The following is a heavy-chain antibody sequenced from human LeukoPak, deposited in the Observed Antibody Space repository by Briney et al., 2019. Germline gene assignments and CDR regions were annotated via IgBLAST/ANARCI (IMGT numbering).Heavy chain of an antibody. CDR3: ARAHHCDRSAYYYYRYEY. CDR1: GGSFSGSY. V-gene: IGHV4-34*01. Sequence: SETLSLTCAVYGGSFSGSYGSLIRQPPGKGLEWIGEISHSGSANYNPSLKSRLTISIDTSKREFSLKLNSVTAADTAVYYCARAHHCDRSAYYYYRYEYRGQGSLVTVSS. J-gene: IGHJ4*02. CDR2: ISHSGSA. D-gene: IGHD3-22*01.